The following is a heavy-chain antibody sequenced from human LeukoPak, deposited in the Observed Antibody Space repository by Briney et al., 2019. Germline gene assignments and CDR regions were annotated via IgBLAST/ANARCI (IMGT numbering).Heavy chain of an antibody. CDR2: ISGSGSST. D-gene: IGHD3-9*01. Sequence: GGSLRLSCAASGFTFSSYAMSWVRQAPGKGLEWVSAISGSGSSTYYADSVKGRFTISRDNSKNTLYLQMNSLRAEDTAVYYCAKDLLILTGIDAFDIWGQGTMVTVSS. CDR3: AKDLLILTGIDAFDI. CDR1: GFTFSSYA. V-gene: IGHV3-23*01. J-gene: IGHJ3*02.